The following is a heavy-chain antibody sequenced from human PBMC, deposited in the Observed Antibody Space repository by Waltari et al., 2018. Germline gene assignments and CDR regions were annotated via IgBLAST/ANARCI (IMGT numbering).Heavy chain of an antibody. CDR1: GGSIRSGSSY. V-gene: IGHV4-61*02. D-gene: IGHD2-15*01. Sequence: QVQLQESGPGLVKPSQTLSLTCTAHGGSIRSGSSYWRWIRQPAGKGLEWIGRIYTSGSTNYNPSLKSRVTISVDTSKNQFSLKLSSVTAADTAVYYCARDVVVVAATHYYYYMDVWGKGTTVTVSS. CDR2: IYTSGST. CDR3: ARDVVVVAATHYYYYMDV. J-gene: IGHJ6*03.